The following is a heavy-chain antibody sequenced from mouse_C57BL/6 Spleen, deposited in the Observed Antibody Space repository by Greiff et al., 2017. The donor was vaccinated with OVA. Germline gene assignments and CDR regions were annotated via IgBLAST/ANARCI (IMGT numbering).Heavy chain of an antibody. Sequence: EVNVVESGPELVKPGASVKISCKASGYSFTGYYMNWVKQSPEQSLEWIGEINPSTGGTTYNQKFKAKATLTVDKSSSTAYMQLKSLTSEDSAVYYCARRGDGHYFDYWGQGTTLTVSS. V-gene: IGHV1-42*01. CDR2: INPSTGGT. CDR1: GYSFTGYY. CDR3: ARRGDGHYFDY. J-gene: IGHJ2*01. D-gene: IGHD1-1*01.